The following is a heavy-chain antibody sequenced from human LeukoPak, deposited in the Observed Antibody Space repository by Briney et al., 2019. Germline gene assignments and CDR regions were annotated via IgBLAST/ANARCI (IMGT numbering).Heavy chain of an antibody. CDR2: IGTAGDT. Sequence: GGSLRLSCEASGFSLTTYDIHWVRQSGGKSLEWVSTIGTAGDTYYSDSVRGRFSISRENDRNSFSLQMSNLRAGDTAVYFCARNGGDRRGKTKSFTDSARWNFALWGRGTLVTVS. D-gene: IGHD1-14*01. CDR1: GFSLTTYD. V-gene: IGHV3-13*01. J-gene: IGHJ2*01. CDR3: ARNGGDRRGKTKSFTDSARWNFAL.